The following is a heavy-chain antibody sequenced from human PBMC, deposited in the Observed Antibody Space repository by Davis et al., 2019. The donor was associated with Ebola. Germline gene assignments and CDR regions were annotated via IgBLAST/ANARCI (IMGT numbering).Heavy chain of an antibody. J-gene: IGHJ6*02. CDR2: IIPIFGTA. D-gene: IGHD6-13*01. CDR1: GGTFSSYA. Sequence: SVKVSCKASGGTFSSYAISWVRQAPGQGLEWMGGIIPIFGTANYAQKFQGRVTITADESTSTAYMELSSLRSEDTAVYYCARAGRAAGTTVHHYYYGMDVWGQGTTVTVSS. V-gene: IGHV1-69*13. CDR3: ARAGRAAGTTVHHYYYGMDV.